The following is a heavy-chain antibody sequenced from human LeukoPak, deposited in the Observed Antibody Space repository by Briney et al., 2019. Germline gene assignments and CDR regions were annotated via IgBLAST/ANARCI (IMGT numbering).Heavy chain of an antibody. CDR2: MNPNSGNT. J-gene: IGHJ4*02. CDR1: GYTFTSYD. D-gene: IGHD2-15*01. Sequence: ASVKVSCKASGYTFTSYDINWVRQATGQGLEWMGWMNPNSGNTGYAQKFQGRVTMTRNTSISTAYMELSSLRSEDTAVYYCARGFRRVVVVAATAYYFDYWGQGTLVTVSS. V-gene: IGHV1-8*01. CDR3: ARGFRRVVVVAATAYYFDY.